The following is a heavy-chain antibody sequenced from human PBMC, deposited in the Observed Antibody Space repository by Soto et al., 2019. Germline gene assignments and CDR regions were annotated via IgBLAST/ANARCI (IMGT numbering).Heavy chain of an antibody. J-gene: IGHJ4*02. V-gene: IGHV4-4*02. Sequence: PLETMCLTCAVAGDSLSSDKWLSWIRQTPGKGLEWIGEVYHSGNTNYNPSLKSRVIISVDKSKNQFSLKLSSVTGADTAMYYCARGERQQQRDCWGQGTLVTVSS. CDR3: ARGERQQQRDC. D-gene: IGHD6-13*01. CDR1: GDSLSSDKW. CDR2: VYHSGNT.